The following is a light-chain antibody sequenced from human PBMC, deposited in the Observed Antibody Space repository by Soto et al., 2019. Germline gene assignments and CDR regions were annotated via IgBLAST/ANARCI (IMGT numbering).Light chain of an antibody. CDR1: QSVSSY. J-gene: IGKJ4*01. CDR2: DAS. Sequence: EIVLTQSPATLSLSPGERATLSCRASQSVSSYLAWYQHKPGQAPRLLIYDASNRATGIPARFSGSGSGTDFTLTISSLEPEDFAVYYCQQRRAWPQLTFGGGTKVEIK. CDR3: QQRRAWPQLT. V-gene: IGKV3-11*01.